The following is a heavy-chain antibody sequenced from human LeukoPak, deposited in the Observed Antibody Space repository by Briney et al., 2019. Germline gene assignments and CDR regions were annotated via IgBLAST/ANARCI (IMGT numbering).Heavy chain of an antibody. V-gene: IGHV3-7*03. Sequence: GGSLRLSCAASGFTFSSYGMHWVRQAPGKGLEWVANIKQDGSEKYYVDSVKGRFTVSRDNAKNSLYLQMNSLRAEDTAVYYCAKEIYGDSTGGRFQHWGQGTLVTVSS. D-gene: IGHD4-17*01. CDR2: IKQDGSEK. J-gene: IGHJ1*01. CDR3: AKEIYGDSTGGRFQH. CDR1: GFTFSSYG.